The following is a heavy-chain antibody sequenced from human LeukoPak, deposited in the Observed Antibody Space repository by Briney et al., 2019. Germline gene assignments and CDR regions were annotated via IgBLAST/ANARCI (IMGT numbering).Heavy chain of an antibody. D-gene: IGHD3-22*01. V-gene: IGHV3-49*03. Sequence: GGSLRLSCTASGFTFGDYAMSWFRQAPGKGLEWVGFIRSKAYGGTTEYAESVKGRFTISRDDSKSFAYLQINSLKTEDTAVYYCTINYDSGGYYPDYWGQGTLVTVSS. CDR1: GFTFGDYA. CDR2: IRSKAYGGTT. CDR3: TINYDSGGYYPDY. J-gene: IGHJ4*02.